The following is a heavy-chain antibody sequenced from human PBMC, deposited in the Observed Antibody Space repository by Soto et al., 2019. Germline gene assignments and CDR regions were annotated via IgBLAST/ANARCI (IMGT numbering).Heavy chain of an antibody. V-gene: IGHV3-53*01. CDR3: ATDPAPTYYYGMDV. Sequence: SLRLSCAASGFTVSSNYMSWVRQAPGKGLEWVSVIYSGGSTYYADSVKGRFTISRDNSKNTLYLQMNSLRAEDTAVYYCATDPAPTYYYGMDVWGQGTTVTVSS. J-gene: IGHJ6*02. CDR2: IYSGGST. CDR1: GFTVSSNY.